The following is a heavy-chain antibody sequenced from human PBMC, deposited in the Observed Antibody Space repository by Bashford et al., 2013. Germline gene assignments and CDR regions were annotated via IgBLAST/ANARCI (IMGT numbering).Heavy chain of an antibody. J-gene: IGHJ6*03. D-gene: IGHD2-15*01. CDR3: ARAGVSCGGGNCNNYYYFYYMDV. Sequence: VRQAPGMGLEWVTLISYDGSNEYSAESVKGRFTISRDNFQNTLHLQMNSLRAEDTAVYYCARAGVSCGGGNCNNYYYFYYMDVWGKGTTVTVSS. V-gene: IGHV3-30*04. CDR2: ISYDGSNE.